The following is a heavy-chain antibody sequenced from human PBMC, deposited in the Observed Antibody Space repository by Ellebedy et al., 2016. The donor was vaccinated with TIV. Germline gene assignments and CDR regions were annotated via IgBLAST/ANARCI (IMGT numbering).Heavy chain of an antibody. CDR3: ARATLGESIDY. CDR2: IIPIFGTA. D-gene: IGHD3-10*01. J-gene: IGHJ4*02. V-gene: IGHV1-69*13. Sequence: ASVKVSCKASGGTFSSYAISWVRQAPGQGLEWMGGIIPIFGTANYAQKFQGRVTITADESTSTAYMELSSLRSDDTAVYYCARATLGESIDYWGQGTLVTVSS. CDR1: GGTFSSYA.